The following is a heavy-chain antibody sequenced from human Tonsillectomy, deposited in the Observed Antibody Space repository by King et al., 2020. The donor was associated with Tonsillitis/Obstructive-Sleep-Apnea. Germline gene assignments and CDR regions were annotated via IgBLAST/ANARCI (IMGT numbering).Heavy chain of an antibody. V-gene: IGHV7-4-1*02. D-gene: IGHD4-17*01. Sequence: EQLVQSGSELKRPGASVKVSCKASGYTFARYDMNWVRQAPGQGLEWMGRINTNTGNPTYAQGFTGRFVFSLDTSVSTAYLQISSLKAEDTAVYYCAREGAGDYLSYYYMDVWGKGTTVTVSS. J-gene: IGHJ6*03. CDR1: GYTFARYD. CDR3: AREGAGDYLSYYYMDV. CDR2: INTNTGNP.